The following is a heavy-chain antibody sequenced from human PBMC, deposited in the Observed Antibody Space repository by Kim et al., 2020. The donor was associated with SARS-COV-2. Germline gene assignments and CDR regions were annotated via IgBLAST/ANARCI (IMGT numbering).Heavy chain of an antibody. CDR3: ARQISGVRGVIPINWFDP. D-gene: IGHD3-10*01. V-gene: IGHV4-39*01. CDR1: GGSISSSSYY. J-gene: IGHJ5*02. CDR2: IYYSGST. Sequence: SETLSLTCTVSGGSISSSSYYWGWIRQPPGKGLEWIGSIYYSGSTYYNPSLKSRVTISVDTSKNQFSLKLSSVTAADTAVYYCARQISGVRGVIPINWFDPWGQGTLVTVSS.